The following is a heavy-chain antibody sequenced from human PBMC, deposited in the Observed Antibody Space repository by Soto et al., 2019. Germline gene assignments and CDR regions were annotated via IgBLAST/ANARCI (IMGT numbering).Heavy chain of an antibody. J-gene: IGHJ6*02. CDR3: ATKGIVVVVAATPNYYYGMDV. CDR1: GGTFSSYA. V-gene: IGHV1-69*01. Sequence: ASVKVSCKASGGTFSSYAISWVRQAPGQGLEWMGGIIPIFGTANYAQKFQGRVTITADESTSTAYMELSSLRSEDTAVYYCATKGIVVVVAATPNYYYGMDVWGQGPRSPSP. D-gene: IGHD2-15*01. CDR2: IIPIFGTA.